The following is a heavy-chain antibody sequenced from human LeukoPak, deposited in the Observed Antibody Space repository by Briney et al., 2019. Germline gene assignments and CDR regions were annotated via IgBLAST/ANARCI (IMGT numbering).Heavy chain of an antibody. Sequence: SVKVSCKASGGTFTSYAISWVRQAPGRGLEWMGGIIPIFGTANYAQKFQGRVTITADKSTSTAYMELSSLRSEDTAVYHCARTNRYFDWLLFFDYWGQGTLVTVSS. CDR2: IIPIFGTA. CDR3: ARTNRYFDWLLFFDY. V-gene: IGHV1-69*06. CDR1: GGTFTSYA. J-gene: IGHJ4*02. D-gene: IGHD3-9*01.